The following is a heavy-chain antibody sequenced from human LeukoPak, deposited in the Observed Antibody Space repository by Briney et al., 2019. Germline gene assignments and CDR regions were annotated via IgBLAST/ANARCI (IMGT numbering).Heavy chain of an antibody. CDR3: AREITVVRGVQNWFDP. CDR1: GGTFSSYA. V-gene: IGHV1-69*04. D-gene: IGHD3-10*01. J-gene: IGHJ5*02. Sequence: ASVKVSCKASGGTFSSYAISWVRQAPGQGLEWMGRIIPIFGIANYAQKFQGRVTITADKSTSTAYMELGSLRSEDTAVYYCAREITVVRGVQNWFDPWGQGTLVTVSS. CDR2: IIPIFGIA.